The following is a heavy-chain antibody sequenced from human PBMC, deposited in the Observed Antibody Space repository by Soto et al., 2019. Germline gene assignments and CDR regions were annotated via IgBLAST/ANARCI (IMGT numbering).Heavy chain of an antibody. D-gene: IGHD1-26*01. CDR2: IYYSGST. V-gene: IGHV4-31*03. J-gene: IGHJ4*02. Sequence: KPSETLSLTCTVSGGSISSGGYYWSWIRQHPGKGLEWIGYIYYSGSTYYDPSLKSRVTLSVDTSKNLFSLKLSSVTAADTAVYYCARDQNGSPHFDYWGQGTLVTVSS. CDR1: GGSISSGGYY. CDR3: ARDQNGSPHFDY.